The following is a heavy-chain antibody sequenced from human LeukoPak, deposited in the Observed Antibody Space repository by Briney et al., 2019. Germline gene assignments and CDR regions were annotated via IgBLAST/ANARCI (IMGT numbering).Heavy chain of an antibody. D-gene: IGHD1-26*01. CDR2: INPSGGST. CDR1: GYTFTSYY. CDR3: ARPWGGGSYSVHGFCLGY. J-gene: IGHJ4*02. Sequence: ASVTVSCKASGYTFTSYYMHWVRQAPGQGLEWMGIINPSGGSTSYAQKFQGRVTMTRGTSTSTVYMELSSLRSEDTAVYYCARPWGGGSYSVHGFCLGYWGQGTLVTVSS. V-gene: IGHV1-46*01.